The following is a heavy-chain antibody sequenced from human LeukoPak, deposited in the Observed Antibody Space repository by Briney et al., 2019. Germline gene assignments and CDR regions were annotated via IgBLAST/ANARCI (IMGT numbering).Heavy chain of an antibody. CDR2: MNPNSGNT. V-gene: IGHV1-8*01. Sequence: ASVKVSCKASGYTFTSYDINWVRQATGQGLEWMGWMNPNSGNTGYAQKFQGRVTMTRNTSISTAYMELSSLRSEDTAVYYCARAGYYDFWSGSNNWFDPWGQGTLVTVSS. CDR1: GYTFTSYD. J-gene: IGHJ5*02. D-gene: IGHD3-3*01. CDR3: ARAGYYDFWSGSNNWFDP.